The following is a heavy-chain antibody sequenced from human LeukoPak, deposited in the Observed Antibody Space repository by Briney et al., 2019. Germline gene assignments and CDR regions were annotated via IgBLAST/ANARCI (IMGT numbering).Heavy chain of an antibody. CDR2: ISSSGSTI. J-gene: IGHJ4*02. V-gene: IGHV3-48*03. Sequence: PGGSLRLSCAASGFTFSSYEMNWVRQAPGKGLERVSYISSSGSTIYYADSVKGRFTISRDNAKNSLYLRMNSLRAEDTAVYYCARDQYGDYSSFDYWGQGTLVTVSS. CDR3: ARDQYGDYSSFDY. CDR1: GFTFSSYE. D-gene: IGHD4-17*01.